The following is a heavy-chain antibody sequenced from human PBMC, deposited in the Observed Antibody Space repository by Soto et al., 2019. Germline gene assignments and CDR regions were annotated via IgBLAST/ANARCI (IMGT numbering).Heavy chain of an antibody. J-gene: IGHJ5*02. V-gene: IGHV4-39*01. D-gene: IGHD6-19*01. CDR3: ARHIGQQWLGVNWFDP. CDR1: GGSISSSSYY. Sequence: QLQLQESGPGLVKPSETLSLTCTVSGGSISSSSYYWGWIRQPPGQGLEWIGSIYYSGSTYYNPSLRSRVTMTVDTSKTPFSLKLSSVTAAATAVYYCARHIGQQWLGVNWFDPWGQGTLVTVSS. CDR2: IYYSGST.